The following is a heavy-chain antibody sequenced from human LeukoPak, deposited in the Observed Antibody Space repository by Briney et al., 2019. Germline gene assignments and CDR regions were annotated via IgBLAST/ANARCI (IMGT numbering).Heavy chain of an antibody. CDR2: VHYSGST. J-gene: IGHJ4*02. Sequence: SETLSLTCSVSGVSIFSYYWNWIRQPPGKGLEWIGYVHYSGSTNYNPSLKSRVTISVDTSKNQFSLKLSSVTAADTAVYYCAGFDCSGDCYSAFDYWGQGTLVTVSS. CDR1: GVSIFSYY. D-gene: IGHD2-21*02. V-gene: IGHV4-59*01. CDR3: AGFDCSGDCYSAFDY.